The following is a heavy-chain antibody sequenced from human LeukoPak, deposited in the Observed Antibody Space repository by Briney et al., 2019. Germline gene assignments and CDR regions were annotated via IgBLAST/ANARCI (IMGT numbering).Heavy chain of an antibody. Sequence: GGSLRLSCAASGFTFSSYGRSWVRQAPGKGLEWVSAISGSGGSTYYADTVKGRFTISRDNAKNSLYLQMNSLRAEDTAVYYCARNYKLYSHHPWGQGTLVTVSS. CDR1: GFTFSSYG. D-gene: IGHD1-1*01. V-gene: IGHV3-23*01. CDR2: ISGSGGST. CDR3: ARNYKLYSHHP. J-gene: IGHJ5*02.